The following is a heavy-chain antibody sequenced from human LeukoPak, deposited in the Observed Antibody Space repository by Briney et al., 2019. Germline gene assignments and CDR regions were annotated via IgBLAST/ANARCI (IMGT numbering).Heavy chain of an antibody. J-gene: IGHJ4*02. CDR3: AREGKYYDSSGYYGIKLFDY. D-gene: IGHD3-22*01. Sequence: GGSLRLSCAASGFTFSSYSMNWVRQAPGKGLEWVSSISSISSYIYYADSVKGRFTISRDNAKNSLYLQMNSLRAEDTAVYYCAREGKYYDSSGYYGIKLFDYWGQGTLVTVSS. V-gene: IGHV3-21*01. CDR2: ISSISSYI. CDR1: GFTFSSYS.